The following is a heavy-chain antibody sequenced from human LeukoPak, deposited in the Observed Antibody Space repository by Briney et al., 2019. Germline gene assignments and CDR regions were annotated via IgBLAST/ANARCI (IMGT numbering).Heavy chain of an antibody. Sequence: PGGSLRLSCAASGFTFSGYAMSWVRQAPGEGLEWVSAISGSGGSTYYADPVKGLFTMSRDNSKNTLYLQMNSLRAEDTAVYYCAKEVKDLKPYQWPRFDYWGQGTLVTVYS. V-gene: IGHV3-23*01. J-gene: IGHJ4*02. CDR3: AKEVKDLKPYQWPRFDY. CDR2: ISGSGGST. D-gene: IGHD6-19*01. CDR1: GFTFSGYA.